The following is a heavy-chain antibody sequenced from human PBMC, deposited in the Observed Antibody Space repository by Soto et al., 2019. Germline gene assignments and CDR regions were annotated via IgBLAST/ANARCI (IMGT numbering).Heavy chain of an antibody. CDR2: IYYSGST. CDR3: AYYYDSSGDAFDI. V-gene: IGHV4-31*03. J-gene: IGHJ3*02. CDR1: GGSIISGGYY. D-gene: IGHD3-22*01. Sequence: SETLSLTCTLSGGSIISGGYYWSWISQHPGKGLEWIGYIYYSGSTYYNPSLKSRVTISVDTSKNQFSLKLSSVTAADTAVYYCAYYYDSSGDAFDIWGQGTMVTVSS.